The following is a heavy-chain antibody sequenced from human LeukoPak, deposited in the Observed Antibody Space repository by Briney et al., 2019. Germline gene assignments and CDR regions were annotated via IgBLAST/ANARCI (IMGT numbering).Heavy chain of an antibody. D-gene: IGHD1-26*01. J-gene: IGHJ6*02. CDR2: INTNTGNP. CDR3: AGVGGSHGNYGMDV. V-gene: IGHV7-4-1*02. Sequence: ASVKVSCKASGYTFTSYAMNWVRQAPGQGLEWMGWINTNTGNPTYAQGFTGRFVFSLDTSVSTAYLQISSLKAEDTAVYYCAGVGGSHGNYGMDVWGQGTTVTVSS. CDR1: GYTFTSYA.